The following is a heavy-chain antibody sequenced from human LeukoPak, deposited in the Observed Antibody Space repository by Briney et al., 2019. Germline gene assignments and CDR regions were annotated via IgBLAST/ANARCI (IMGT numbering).Heavy chain of an antibody. Sequence: SAKVSCKASGGTFSSYAISWVRQAPGQGLEWMGGIIPIFGTANYAQKFQGRVTITADESTSTAYMELSSLRSEDTAVYYCAKRGYCSGGSCSDYRGQGTLVTVSS. CDR2: IIPIFGTA. CDR3: AKRGYCSGGSCSDY. CDR1: GGTFSSYA. J-gene: IGHJ4*02. V-gene: IGHV1-69*13. D-gene: IGHD2-15*01.